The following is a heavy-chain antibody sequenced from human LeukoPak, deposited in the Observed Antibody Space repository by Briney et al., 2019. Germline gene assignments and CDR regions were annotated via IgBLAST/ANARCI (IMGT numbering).Heavy chain of an antibody. CDR3: ARPRLDGAFDI. CDR2: ISSNGINI. D-gene: IGHD2-2*03. CDR1: GFTFSSYE. V-gene: IGHV3-48*03. J-gene: IGHJ3*02. Sequence: GGSLRLSCAASGFTFSSYEMNWVRQAPGKGLEWVSDISSNGINIYSADSVKGRFTISRDNAKNSLYLQMNSLRAEDTAVYYCARPRLDGAFDIAGQGTTVTVSS.